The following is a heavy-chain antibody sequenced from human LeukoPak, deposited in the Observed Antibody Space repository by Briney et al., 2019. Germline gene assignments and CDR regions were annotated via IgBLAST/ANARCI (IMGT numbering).Heavy chain of an antibody. D-gene: IGHD2/OR15-2a*01. CDR1: GFTFSNAW. CDR3: TTDPPVIAEAWAYYYGMDV. Sequence: GGSLRLACAASGFTFSNAWMNWVRQAPGKGREWVGRIKSKTDGGTTDYAAPVRGRFTISRDDSKNTLYLQMNSLKTEDTAVYYCTTDPPVIAEAWAYYYGMDVWGQGTTVTASS. J-gene: IGHJ6*02. V-gene: IGHV3-15*07. CDR2: IKSKTDGGTT.